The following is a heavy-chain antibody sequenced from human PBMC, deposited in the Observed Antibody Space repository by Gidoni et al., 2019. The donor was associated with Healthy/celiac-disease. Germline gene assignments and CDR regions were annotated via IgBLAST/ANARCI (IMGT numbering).Heavy chain of an antibody. D-gene: IGHD5-18*01. J-gene: IGHJ3*02. CDR3: ARNRSYGGDGAFDI. Sequence: EVPLVESGGGLVKPGGSLRLSCAASEFTFGSYSMNWVRQAPGKGLEWVSSISSSRSYIYYADSVKGRFTISRDNAKNSLYLQLNSLRAEDTAVYYCARNRSYGGDGAFDIWGQGTMVTVSS. V-gene: IGHV3-21*01. CDR1: EFTFGSYS. CDR2: ISSSRSYI.